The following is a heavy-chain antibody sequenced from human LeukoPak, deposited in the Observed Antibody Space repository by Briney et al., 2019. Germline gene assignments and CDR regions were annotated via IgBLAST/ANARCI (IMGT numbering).Heavy chain of an antibody. Sequence: GSLRLSCAASGFTFSSYSMNWVRQAPGKGLKWVSSISSSSSYIYYADSVKGRFTISRDNAKNSLYLQMNSLRAEDTAVYYCARGEDIVATENWFDPWGQGTLVTVSS. J-gene: IGHJ5*02. D-gene: IGHD5-12*01. CDR1: GFTFSSYS. CDR3: ARGEDIVATENWFDP. CDR2: ISSSSSYI. V-gene: IGHV3-21*01.